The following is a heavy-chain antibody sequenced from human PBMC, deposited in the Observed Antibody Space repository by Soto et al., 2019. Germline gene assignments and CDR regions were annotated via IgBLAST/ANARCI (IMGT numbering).Heavy chain of an antibody. CDR3: ARGDYGGNSGMDV. V-gene: IGHV3-30-3*01. CDR1: RFTFSSYA. Sequence: QVQLVESGGGVVQPGRSLRLSCAASRFTFSSYAMHWVRQAPGKGLEWVAVISYDGSSKYYADSVKGRFTISRDNSQNTLYLQMDSLRAEDTTVYYCARGDYGGNSGMDVWGQGTTVTVSS. CDR2: ISYDGSSK. D-gene: IGHD4-17*01. J-gene: IGHJ6*02.